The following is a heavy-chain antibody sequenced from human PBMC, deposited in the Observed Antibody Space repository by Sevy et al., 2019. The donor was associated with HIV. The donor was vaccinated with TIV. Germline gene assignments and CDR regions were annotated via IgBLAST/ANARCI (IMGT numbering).Heavy chain of an antibody. D-gene: IGHD1-1*01. CDR3: ALERPFSNVAEYFQN. Sequence: GGSLRLSCAASGFTFSSFSMHWVRQAPGKGLEWVATISYDGNNKYYADSVKGRFTISRDNSKNSLYLQMNSLRVEDTAVYWCALERPFSNVAEYFQNWGQGTLVTVSS. J-gene: IGHJ1*01. CDR2: ISYDGNNK. V-gene: IGHV3-30-3*01. CDR1: GFTFSSFS.